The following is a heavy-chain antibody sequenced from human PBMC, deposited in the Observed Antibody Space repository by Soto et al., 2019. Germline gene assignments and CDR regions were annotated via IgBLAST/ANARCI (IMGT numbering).Heavy chain of an antibody. D-gene: IGHD3-10*01. V-gene: IGHV1-2*04. J-gene: IGHJ6*02. CDR2: INPNSGGT. Sequence: GASVKVSCKASGYTFTGYYMHWVRQAPGQGLEWMGWINPNSGGTNYAQKFQGWVTMTRDTSISTAYMELSRLRSDDTAVYYCARGGSLWFGELSAYYYGMGVWGQGTTVTVSS. CDR3: ARGGSLWFGELSAYYYGMGV. CDR1: GYTFTGYY.